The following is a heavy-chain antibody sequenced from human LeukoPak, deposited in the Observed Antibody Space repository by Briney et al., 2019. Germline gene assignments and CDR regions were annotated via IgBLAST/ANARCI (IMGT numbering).Heavy chain of an antibody. CDR2: ITSNGGYT. CDR1: GFTFSSYT. V-gene: IGHV3-64*02. CDR3: ARVKMGATVSDYYYYYMDV. Sequence: PGGSLRLPCAASGFTFSSYTMHWVRQAPGKRLQSVSAITSNGGYTHYADSVKGRFTISRDNSRNALFLQMGGLRIEDMAVYYCARVKMGATVSDYYYYYMDVWGKGTTVTVSS. J-gene: IGHJ6*03. D-gene: IGHD1-26*01.